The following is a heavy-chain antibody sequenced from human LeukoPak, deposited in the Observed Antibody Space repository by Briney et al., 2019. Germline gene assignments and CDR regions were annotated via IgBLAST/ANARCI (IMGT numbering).Heavy chain of an antibody. Sequence: PGRSLRLSCAASGFTFDDYAMHWVRHAPGKGLEWVSGISWNSGSIGYADSVKGRFTISRDNAKNSLYLQMNSLRAEDTALYYCAKEEGENWGQGTLVTVSS. J-gene: IGHJ4*02. D-gene: IGHD5-24*01. CDR2: ISWNSGSI. CDR1: GFTFDDYA. CDR3: AKEEGEN. V-gene: IGHV3-9*01.